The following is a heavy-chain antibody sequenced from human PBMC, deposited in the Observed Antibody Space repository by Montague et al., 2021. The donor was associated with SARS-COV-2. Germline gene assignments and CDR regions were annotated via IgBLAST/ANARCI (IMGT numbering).Heavy chain of an antibody. V-gene: IGHV4-61*01. CDR2: IYYSGST. J-gene: IGHJ6*02. CDR3: ARDPWRITIFGVVTGYGMDV. Sequence: SETLSLTCTVSGGSVSSGSYYWSWIQQPPGKGLEWIGYIYYSGSTNYNPSLKSRVTISVDTSKNQVSLKLSSVTAADTAVYYCARDPWRITIFGVVTGYGMDVWGQGTTVTVSS. D-gene: IGHD3-3*01. CDR1: GGSVSSGSYY.